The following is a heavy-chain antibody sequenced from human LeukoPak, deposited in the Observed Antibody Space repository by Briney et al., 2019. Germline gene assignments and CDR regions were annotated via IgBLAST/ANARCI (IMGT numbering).Heavy chain of an antibody. D-gene: IGHD3-22*01. CDR3: ARGDFYDSSGYYYESRSFDY. Sequence: GRFTISRDNAKNSLYLRMNSLRAEDTAVYYCARGDFYDSSGYYYESRSFDYWGQGTLVTVSS. V-gene: IGHV3-11*06. J-gene: IGHJ4*02.